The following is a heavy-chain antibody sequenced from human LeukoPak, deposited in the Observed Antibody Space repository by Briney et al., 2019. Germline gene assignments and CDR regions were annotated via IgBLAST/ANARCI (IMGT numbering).Heavy chain of an antibody. D-gene: IGHD5-18*01. V-gene: IGHV3-23*01. CDR2: ISTSGGST. CDR3: AKYGYSYGGNYYGLDV. Sequence: GGSLRLSCAASGFTFSSYAMSWVRQAPGKGLEWVSGISTSGGSTSYADSVKGRFTISRDNSKNTLYLQMNSLRAEDTAVYYCAKYGYSYGGNYYGLDVWGQGTTVTVSS. J-gene: IGHJ6*02. CDR1: GFTFSSYA.